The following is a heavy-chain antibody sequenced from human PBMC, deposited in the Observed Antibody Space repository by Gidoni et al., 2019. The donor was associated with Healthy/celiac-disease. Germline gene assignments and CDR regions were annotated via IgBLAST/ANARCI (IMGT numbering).Heavy chain of an antibody. V-gene: IGHV2-5*02. J-gene: IGHJ6*02. CDR1: GFSLSTSGVG. CDR2: IYWDDDK. Sequence: QITLKESGHTLVKPTKTRTLTCTVSGFSLSTSGVGVGWIRQPPGKALEWLALIYWDDDKRYSPSLKSRLTIPKATSNSHVVLTMTNIDPVDTATYYCSHTRSSYGRSYYYYYGMDVWGQGTTFTVSS. D-gene: IGHD5-18*01. CDR3: SHTRSSYGRSYYYYYGMDV.